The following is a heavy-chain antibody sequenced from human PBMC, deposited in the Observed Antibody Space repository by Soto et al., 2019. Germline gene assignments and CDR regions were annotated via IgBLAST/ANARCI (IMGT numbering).Heavy chain of an antibody. CDR2: IYSGGSS. J-gene: IGHJ4*02. CDR3: ARRIGGDAFDY. V-gene: IGHV4-39*01. CDR1: GGSISSTAYS. D-gene: IGHD2-21*02. Sequence: QLQLQESGPGLGKASETLSLTCTVSGGSISSTAYSCCWIRQPPGKGLEWIVCIYSGGSSFSNPSLMSRVTISVDTSKPQFSLKLSSVTAADTGVYYCARRIGGDAFDYWGQGTLVSVSS.